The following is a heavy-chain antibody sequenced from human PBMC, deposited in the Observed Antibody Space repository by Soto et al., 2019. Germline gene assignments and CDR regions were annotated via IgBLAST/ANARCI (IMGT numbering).Heavy chain of an antibody. CDR1: GDTFSSYA. CDR2: IIPIFGTA. Sequence: QVQLVQSGAEVKKPGSSVKVSCKASGDTFSSYAISWVRQAPGQGLEWMGGIIPIFGTADYAQKFQGRVTITADESTRTAYMELSSLRSEDTAVYYCASHSGSTPEGRYYYGMDVWGQGTTVTVSS. J-gene: IGHJ6*02. V-gene: IGHV1-69*12. D-gene: IGHD1-26*01. CDR3: ASHSGSTPEGRYYYGMDV.